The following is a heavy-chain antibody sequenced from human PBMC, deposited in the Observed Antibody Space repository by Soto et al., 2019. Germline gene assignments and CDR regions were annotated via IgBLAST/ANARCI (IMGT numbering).Heavy chain of an antibody. Sequence: SETLSLTCAVYGGSFSGYYWSWIRQPPGKGLEWIGEINHSGSTNYNPSLKSRVTISVDTSKNQFSLKLSSVTAADTAVYYCARGGPFRFLGRCIFPTGMDVWGHGTPVPGS. CDR1: GGSFSGYY. V-gene: IGHV4-34*01. D-gene: IGHD3-3*01. CDR3: ARGGPFRFLGRCIFPTGMDV. J-gene: IGHJ6*02. CDR2: INHSGST.